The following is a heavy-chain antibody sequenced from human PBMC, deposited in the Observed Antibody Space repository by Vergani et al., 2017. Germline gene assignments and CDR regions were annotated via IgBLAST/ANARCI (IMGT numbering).Heavy chain of an antibody. D-gene: IGHD3-22*01. V-gene: IGHV2-26*01. CDR2: IFSNDEK. J-gene: IGHJ4*02. CDR3: ARTWYYYDSSGYPHFDY. Sequence: QVTLKESGPVLVKPTETLTLTCTVSGFSLSNARMGVSWIRQPPGKALEWLAHIFSNDEKSYSTSLKSRLTISKDTSKSQVVLTMTNMDPVDTATYYFARTWYYYDSSGYPHFDYWGQGTLVTVSS. CDR1: GFSLSNARMG.